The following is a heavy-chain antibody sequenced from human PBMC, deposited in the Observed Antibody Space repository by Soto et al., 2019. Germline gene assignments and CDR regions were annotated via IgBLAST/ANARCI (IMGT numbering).Heavy chain of an antibody. Sequence: TMRLTCTVSGGYISSHYGSWIRQPRGKGLEWIGYIYYSGSTYYNPSLKSRVTISVDTSKNQFSLKLSSVTAADTAVYYCARGSYYYDSSGYYDYWGHGTPVTVFS. CDR3: ARGSYYYDSSGYYDY. CDR1: GGYISSHY. V-gene: IGHV4-59*08. J-gene: IGHJ4*01. CDR2: IYYSGST. D-gene: IGHD3-22*01.